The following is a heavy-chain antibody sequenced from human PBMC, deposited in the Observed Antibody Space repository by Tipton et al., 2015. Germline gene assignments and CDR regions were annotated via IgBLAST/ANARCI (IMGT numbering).Heavy chain of an antibody. D-gene: IGHD2-15*01. J-gene: IGHJ5*02. CDR3: AKDRYCSGGSCYQNWFDP. CDR1: GFSFSNYA. CDR2: INERDGIT. Sequence: SLRLSCVASGFSFSNYAMNWVRQAPGKGLEWVSAINERDGITHYADSVRGRFTISRDNSKNTLYLQMNSLRAEDTAIYYCAKDRYCSGGSCYQNWFDPWGQGTLVTVSS. V-gene: IGHV3-23*01.